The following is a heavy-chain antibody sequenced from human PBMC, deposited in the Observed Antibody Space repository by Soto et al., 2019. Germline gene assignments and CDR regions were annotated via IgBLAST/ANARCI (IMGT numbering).Heavy chain of an antibody. J-gene: IGHJ6*02. CDR2: IKSKTDGGTT. CDR1: GFSFTNAW. CDR3: TTLGNHYESSAMDV. V-gene: IGHV3-15*07. D-gene: IGHD3-22*01. Sequence: GGSLRLSCAASGFSFTNAWMNWVRQAPGKGLEWVGRIKSKTDGGTTDYAAPVKGRFTISRDDSKNTLYLEINSLKTEDTAVYYCTTLGNHYESSAMDVWGQGTTVTVSS.